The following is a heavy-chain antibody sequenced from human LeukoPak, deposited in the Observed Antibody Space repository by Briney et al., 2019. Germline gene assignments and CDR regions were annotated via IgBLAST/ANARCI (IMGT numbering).Heavy chain of an antibody. V-gene: IGHV1-8*03. CDR1: GYTFTSYD. CDR3: AAPRGAAAGTGFDP. D-gene: IGHD6-13*01. CDR2: MNPNSGNT. J-gene: IGHJ5*02. Sequence: ASVKVSCKASGYTFTSYDINWVRQATGQGLEWMGWMNPNSGNTGYAQKFQGRVTITRNTSISTAYMELSSLRSEDTAVYYCAAPRGAAAGTGFDPWGQGTLVTVSS.